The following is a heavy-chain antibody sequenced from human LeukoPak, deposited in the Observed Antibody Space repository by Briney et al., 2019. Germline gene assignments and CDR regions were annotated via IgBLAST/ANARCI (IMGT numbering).Heavy chain of an antibody. Sequence: GGSLRLSCAASGFTFSSYAMHWVRQAPGKGLEWVAFIRYDGSKTFYGESVKGRFTISRDNPKSTLNLQMDSVSNEDTAVYYCTTEPGDYSSVSGFDYWGQGTLVTASS. D-gene: IGHD6-19*01. CDR1: GFTFSSYA. CDR2: IRYDGSKT. J-gene: IGHJ4*02. CDR3: TTEPGDYSSVSGFDY. V-gene: IGHV3-30*02.